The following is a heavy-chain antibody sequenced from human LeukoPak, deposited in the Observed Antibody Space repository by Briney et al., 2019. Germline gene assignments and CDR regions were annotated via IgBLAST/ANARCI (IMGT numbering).Heavy chain of an antibody. CDR3: AREDMVRGVIDTN. D-gene: IGHD3-10*01. Sequence: MTSETLSLTCTVSGGSISSGGYYWSWIRQHPGKGLEWIGYIYYSGSTYYNPSLKSRVTISVDTSKNQFSLKLSSVTAADTAVYYCAREDMVRGVIDTNWGQGTLVTVSS. CDR2: IYYSGST. V-gene: IGHV4-31*03. J-gene: IGHJ4*02. CDR1: GGSISSGGYY.